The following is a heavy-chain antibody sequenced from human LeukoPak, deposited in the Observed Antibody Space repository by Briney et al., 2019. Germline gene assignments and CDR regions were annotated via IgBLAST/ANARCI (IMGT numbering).Heavy chain of an antibody. V-gene: IGHV4-31*03. CDR3: ARGASYVWGSYRYGEYFQH. Sequence: SQTLSLTCTVSGGSISSGGYYWSWIRQHPGKGLEWIGYIYYSGSTYYNPSLKSRVTISVDTSKNQFSLKLSSVTAADTAVYYRARGASYVWGSYRYGEYFQHWGQGTLVTVSS. CDR1: GGSISSGGYY. CDR2: IYYSGST. D-gene: IGHD3-16*02. J-gene: IGHJ1*01.